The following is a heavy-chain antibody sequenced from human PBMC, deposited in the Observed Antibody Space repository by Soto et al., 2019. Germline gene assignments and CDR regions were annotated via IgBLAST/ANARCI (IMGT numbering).Heavy chain of an antibody. Sequence: GGSLRLSCAASGFTFSSYAMSWVRQAPGKGLEWVSAISGSGGSTYYADSVKGRFAISRDNPKNTLYLQMNSLRAEDTAVYYCAKSTGGSSWYYYYWGQGTLVTVSS. CDR2: ISGSGGST. J-gene: IGHJ4*02. CDR1: GFTFSSYA. CDR3: AKSTGGSSWYYYY. D-gene: IGHD6-13*01. V-gene: IGHV3-23*01.